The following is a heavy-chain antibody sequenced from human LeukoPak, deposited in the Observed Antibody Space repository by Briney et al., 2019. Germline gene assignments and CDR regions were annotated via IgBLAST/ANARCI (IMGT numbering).Heavy chain of an antibody. CDR3: AKSYYDSSGYSRWYYFDY. CDR2: ISGIRGST. J-gene: IGHJ4*02. V-gene: IGHV3-23*01. CDR1: GFTFSSYA. Sequence: PGGSLRLSCAASGFTFSSYAMSWVRQAPGKGLEWVSAISGIRGSTYYADSVKGRFTISRDNSKNTLYLQVSSLRAEDTAVYYCAKSYYDSSGYSRWYYFDYWGQGTLVTVSS. D-gene: IGHD3-22*01.